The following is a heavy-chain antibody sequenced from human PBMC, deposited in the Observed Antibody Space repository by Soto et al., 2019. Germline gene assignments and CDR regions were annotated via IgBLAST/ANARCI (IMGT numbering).Heavy chain of an antibody. CDR3: AKDHLGVQPVY. CDR1: GFPFSIYG. CDR2: ISYHGSNK. V-gene: IGHV3-30*18. D-gene: IGHD6-13*01. J-gene: IGHJ4*02. Sequence: GGSLRLSCAASGFPFSIYGMHWVRQAPGKGLEWVAVISYHGSNKYYADSVKGRFTISRDNSKNTLYLQMNSLRAEDTAVYYCAKDHLGVQPVYWDQGTLVTVSS.